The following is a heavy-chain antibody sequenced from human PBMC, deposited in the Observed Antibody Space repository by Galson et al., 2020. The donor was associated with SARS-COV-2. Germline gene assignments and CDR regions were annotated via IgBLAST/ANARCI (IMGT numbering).Heavy chain of an antibody. CDR3: ARDVSGGASDI. CDR2: ISHDGRIE. CDR1: GFTFTNYA. V-gene: IGHV3-30*04. D-gene: IGHD1-26*01. J-gene: IGHJ3*02. Sequence: GGPLRLSCAASGFTFTNYAIHWVRQAPGKGLEWVAVISHDGRIEVYADSVKGRFTISRDNSENMLFLQMDSLRADDTAVYYCARDVSGGASDIWGQGTMVTVSS.